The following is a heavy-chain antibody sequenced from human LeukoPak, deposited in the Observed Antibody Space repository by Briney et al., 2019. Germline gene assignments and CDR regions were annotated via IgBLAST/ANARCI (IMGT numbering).Heavy chain of an antibody. CDR2: IYYSGST. CDR1: SGSISSHY. V-gene: IGHV4-59*11. D-gene: IGHD6-19*01. J-gene: IGHJ4*02. CDR3: ARDSSGWYGFDY. Sequence: SETLSLTCTVSSGSISSHYWSWIRQPPGKGLEWIGYIYYSGSTNYNPSLKSRVTISVDTSKNQFSLKLSSVTAADTAVYYCARDSSGWYGFDYWGQGTLVTVSS.